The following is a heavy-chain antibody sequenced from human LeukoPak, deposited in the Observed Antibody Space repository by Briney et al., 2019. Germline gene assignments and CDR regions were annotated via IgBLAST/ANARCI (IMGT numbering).Heavy chain of an antibody. CDR3: ASSWRYIGAFDY. D-gene: IGHD3-16*02. J-gene: IGHJ4*02. Sequence: PSETLSLTCAVYGGSFSGYYWSWIRQPPGKGLEWIGEINHSGSTNYNPSLKSRVTISVDTSKNQFSLKLSSVTAADTAVYYCASSWRYIGAFDYWGRGTLVTVSS. CDR2: INHSGST. V-gene: IGHV4-34*01. CDR1: GGSFSGYY.